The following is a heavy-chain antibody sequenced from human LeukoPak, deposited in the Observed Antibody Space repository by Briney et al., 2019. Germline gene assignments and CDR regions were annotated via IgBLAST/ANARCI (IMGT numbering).Heavy chain of an antibody. CDR1: GFTFSSYA. Sequence: PGGSLRLSCAASGFTFSSYAMSWVRQAPGKGLEWVSAISGSGGSTYYADSVKGRFTISRDNSKNTLYLQMNSLRAEDTAVYYCARSGEYSSSFYYYYGMDVWGQGTTVTVSS. V-gene: IGHV3-23*01. J-gene: IGHJ6*02. CDR2: ISGSGGST. D-gene: IGHD6-13*01. CDR3: ARSGEYSSSFYYYYGMDV.